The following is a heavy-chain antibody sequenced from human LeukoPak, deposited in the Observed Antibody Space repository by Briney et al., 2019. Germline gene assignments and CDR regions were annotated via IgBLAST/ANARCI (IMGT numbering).Heavy chain of an antibody. CDR1: GGSFSGYY. J-gene: IGHJ4*02. V-gene: IGHV4-34*01. D-gene: IGHD4-11*01. CDR3: ARRRWGRDYSNYFDY. Sequence: SETLSLTCAVYGGSFSGYYWSWIRQPPGKGLEWIGEINHSGSTNYNPSLKSRVTISVDTSKNQFSLKLSSVTAADTAVYYCARRRWGRDYSNYFDYWGQGTLVTVSS. CDR2: INHSGST.